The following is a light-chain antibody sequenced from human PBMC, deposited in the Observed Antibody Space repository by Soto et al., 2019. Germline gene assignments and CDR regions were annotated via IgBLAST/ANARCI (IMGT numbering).Light chain of an antibody. CDR2: DTC. V-gene: IGLV7-46*01. J-gene: IGLJ1*01. CDR3: LLSYRGARV. CDR1: TGVVTSCHY. Sequence: QALVTQDPSLTVSPRGSLILTCVSSTGVVTSCHYPYWFQQKRGQCPRTRIHDTCKKHSWTPARFSGSLLGGTAALTLSGAQPHDQAAYYCLLSYRGARVFGSRTKVTVL.